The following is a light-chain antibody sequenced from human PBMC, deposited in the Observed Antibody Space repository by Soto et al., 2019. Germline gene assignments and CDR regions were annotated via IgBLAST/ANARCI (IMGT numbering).Light chain of an antibody. V-gene: IGLV2-8*01. CDR3: SSYAGTNVV. CDR2: EVN. Sequence: QSVLTQPPSASGSPGQSVTISCTGTSSDVGGYNFVSWYQQHPGKAPKLMIFEVNKRPSGVPDSFSGSKSGNTASLTVSGLQAEDEADYYCSSYAGTNVVFGGGTQLTVL. J-gene: IGLJ2*01. CDR1: SSDVGGYNF.